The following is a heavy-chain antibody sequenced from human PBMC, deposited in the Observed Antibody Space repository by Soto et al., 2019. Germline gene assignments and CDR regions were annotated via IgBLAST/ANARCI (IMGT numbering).Heavy chain of an antibody. CDR2: ISYDGSNK. CDR3: AKDSLWELTHFDY. CDR1: GFTFSSYG. J-gene: IGHJ4*02. Sequence: GGSLRLSCAASGFTFSSYGMHWVRQAPGKGLEWVAVISYDGSNKYYADSVKGRFTISRDNSKNTLYLQMNSLRAEDTAVYYCAKDSLWELTHFDYWGQGTLVTVSS. V-gene: IGHV3-30*18. D-gene: IGHD1-26*01.